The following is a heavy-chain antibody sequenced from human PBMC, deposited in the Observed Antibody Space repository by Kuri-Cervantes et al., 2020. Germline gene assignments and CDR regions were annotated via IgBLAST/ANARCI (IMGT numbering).Heavy chain of an antibody. CDR1: GFTFSSYS. D-gene: IGHD3-22*01. J-gene: IGHJ3*02. V-gene: IGHV3-21*04. Sequence: GESLKISCAASGFTFSSYSMNWVRQAPGKGLEWVSSISSSSSYIYYADSVKGRFTISRDNAKNSLYLQMNSLRAEDTAVYYCAKDMFYYDTGGAFDIWGQGTLVTVSS. CDR2: ISSSSSYI. CDR3: AKDMFYYDTGGAFDI.